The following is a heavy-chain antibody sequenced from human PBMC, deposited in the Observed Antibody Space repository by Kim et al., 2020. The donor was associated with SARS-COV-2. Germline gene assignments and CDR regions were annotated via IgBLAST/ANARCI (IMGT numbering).Heavy chain of an antibody. D-gene: IGHD5-12*01. CDR2: T. CDR3: ARGSDGYNYNY. Sequence: TSYAQKFQGRVTMTRDTSTSTVYMELSSLRSEDTAVYYCARGSDGYNYNYWGQGTLVTVSS. J-gene: IGHJ4*02. V-gene: IGHV1-46*01.